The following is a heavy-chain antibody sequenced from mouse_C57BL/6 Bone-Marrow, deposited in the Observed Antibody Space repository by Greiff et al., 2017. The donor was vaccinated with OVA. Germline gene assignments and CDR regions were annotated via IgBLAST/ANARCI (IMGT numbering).Heavy chain of an antibody. Sequence: ESGPGLVKPSQSLSLTCSVTGYSITSGYYWNWIRQFPGNKLEWMGYISYDGSNNYNPSLKNRISITRDTSKNQFFLKLNSVTTEDTATYYCARGEITTTFFDYWGQGTTLTVSS. D-gene: IGHD1-1*01. J-gene: IGHJ2*01. CDR1: GYSITSGYY. CDR2: ISYDGSN. V-gene: IGHV3-6*01. CDR3: ARGEITTTFFDY.